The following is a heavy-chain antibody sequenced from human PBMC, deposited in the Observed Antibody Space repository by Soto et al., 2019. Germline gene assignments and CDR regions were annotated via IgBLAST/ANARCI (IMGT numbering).Heavy chain of an antibody. D-gene: IGHD1-26*01. CDR1: GGTFSSYA. Sequence: QVQLVQSGAEVKKPGSSVKVSCKASGGTFSSYAISWVRQAPGQGLEWMGGIIPIVGTANYAQKFQGRVTITADESTSTAYMELSSLRSEDTAVYYCARDRDSGSYYTYFDYWGQGTLVTVSS. J-gene: IGHJ4*02. V-gene: IGHV1-69*01. CDR3: ARDRDSGSYYTYFDY. CDR2: IIPIVGTA.